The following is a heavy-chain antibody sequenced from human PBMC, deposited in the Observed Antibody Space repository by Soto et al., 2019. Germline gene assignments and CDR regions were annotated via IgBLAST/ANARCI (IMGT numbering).Heavy chain of an antibody. Sequence: PSETLSLTCSVSGGSINRNDYYWGWIRQPPGKGLEWIGTIYYGGSTYYNPSLRSRVTISVDTSKNQFSLKLTSVTAADTAVYYCAREAPPGVGATSGASYFDYWGQGTLVTVSS. CDR2: IYYGGST. J-gene: IGHJ4*02. D-gene: IGHD1-26*01. CDR1: GGSINRNDYY. V-gene: IGHV4-39*02. CDR3: AREAPPGVGATSGASYFDY.